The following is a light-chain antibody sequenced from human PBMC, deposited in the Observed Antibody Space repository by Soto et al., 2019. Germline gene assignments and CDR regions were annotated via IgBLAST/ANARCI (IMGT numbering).Light chain of an antibody. Sequence: DIVMTQSPLSLPVTPGEPASISCRSSQSLLHSNGNTYLDWYLQKPGQSPQLLIYLGSNRASGVPDRFSGSGSGTDFTLKISRVEAEDVGVYYCMQGLQTPFTFGGGTKVEIK. CDR2: LGS. CDR3: MQGLQTPFT. CDR1: QSLLHSNGNTY. J-gene: IGKJ4*01. V-gene: IGKV2-28*01.